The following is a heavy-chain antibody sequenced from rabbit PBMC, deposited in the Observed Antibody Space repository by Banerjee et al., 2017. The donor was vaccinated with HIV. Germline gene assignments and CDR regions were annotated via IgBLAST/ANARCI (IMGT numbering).Heavy chain of an antibody. CDR1: GFSFNSNDY. Sequence: QQLVESGGGLVKPGASLTLTCTASGFSFNSNDYMCWVRQAPGKGLEWIACTVGGRSTFTYYASWAKGRFTISKASSTTVTLQMTSLTAADTATYFCARDTATSFSTYGMDLRGPGTLVTVS. CDR3: ARDTATSFSTYGMDL. J-gene: IGHJ6*01. CDR2: TVGGRSTFT. D-gene: IGHD1-1*01. V-gene: IGHV1S40*01.